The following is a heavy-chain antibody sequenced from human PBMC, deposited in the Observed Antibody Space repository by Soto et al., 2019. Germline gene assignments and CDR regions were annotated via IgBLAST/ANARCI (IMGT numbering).Heavy chain of an antibody. CDR2: IIPIFGTA. V-gene: IGHV1-69*12. CDR1: GGTFSSYA. CDR3: ASCVSTSCYAHYYYGMDV. D-gene: IGHD2-2*01. Sequence: QVQLVQSGAEVKKPGSSVKVSCKASGGTFSSYAISWVRQAPGQGLEWMGGIIPIFGTANYAQKFQGRVTITADESTSTAYMELSSLRSEDTAVYYCASCVSTSCYAHYYYGMDVWGQGTTDTVSS. J-gene: IGHJ6*02.